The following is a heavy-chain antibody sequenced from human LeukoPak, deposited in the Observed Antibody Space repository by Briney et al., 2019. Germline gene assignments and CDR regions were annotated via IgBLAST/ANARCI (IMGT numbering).Heavy chain of an antibody. CDR2: IYHSGST. J-gene: IGHJ4*02. V-gene: IGHV4-38-2*02. D-gene: IGHD2-8*01. CDR3: ARAAYCTNGVSYGNDY. CDR1: GYSISSGYY. Sequence: SETLSLTCTVSGYSISSGYYWGWIRQPPGKGLEWIGSIYHSGSTYYNPSLKSRVTISVDTSKNQFSPKLSSVTAADTAVYYCARAAYCTNGVSYGNDYWGQGTLVTVSS.